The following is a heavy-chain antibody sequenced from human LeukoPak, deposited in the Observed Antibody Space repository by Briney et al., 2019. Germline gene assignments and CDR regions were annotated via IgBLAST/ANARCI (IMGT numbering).Heavy chain of an antibody. V-gene: IGHV3-7*01. J-gene: IGHJ4*02. D-gene: IGHD3-3*01. CDR2: IKQDGSEK. CDR1: GFTFSSYW. CDR3: ARDPNTIFGVVTNFDY. Sequence: GGSLRLSCAASGFTFSSYWMSWVRQAPGKGLEWVANIKQDGSEKYYVDSVKGRFTISRDNAKNSLYLQMNSLRAEDTAVYYCARDPNTIFGVVTNFDYWGQGTLVTVSS.